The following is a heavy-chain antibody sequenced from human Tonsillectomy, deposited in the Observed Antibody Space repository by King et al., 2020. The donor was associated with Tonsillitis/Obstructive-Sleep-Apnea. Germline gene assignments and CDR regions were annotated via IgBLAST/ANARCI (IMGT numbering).Heavy chain of an antibody. V-gene: IGHV3-23*04. J-gene: IGHJ5*02. CDR3: ASMTGGYSGYLSWFDP. D-gene: IGHD5-12*01. CDR2: ISGSGGST. Sequence: VQLVESGGGLVQPGGSLRLSCAASGFTFSSYAMSWVRQAPGKGLEWVSTISGSGGSTYYADSVKGRFTISRDNSKNTLYLQMNSLRAEDTAVYYCASMTGGYSGYLSWFDPWGQGTLVTVSS. CDR1: GFTFSSYA.